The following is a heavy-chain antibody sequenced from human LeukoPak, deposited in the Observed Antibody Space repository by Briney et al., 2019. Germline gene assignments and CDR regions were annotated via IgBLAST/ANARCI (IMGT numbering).Heavy chain of an antibody. V-gene: IGHV3-15*01. Sequence: PGGSLRLSCAASGFTFTNAWMTWVRQAPGKGLEWVARIKTKSDGGTTDYAAAVKGRFTISRDHSKNTLSLRMNSLKTEDTAVYYCATYMVRGGDPRYWGQGTLVTVSS. CDR3: ATYMVRGGDPRY. J-gene: IGHJ4*02. CDR2: IKTKSDGGTT. CDR1: GFTFTNAW. D-gene: IGHD3-10*01.